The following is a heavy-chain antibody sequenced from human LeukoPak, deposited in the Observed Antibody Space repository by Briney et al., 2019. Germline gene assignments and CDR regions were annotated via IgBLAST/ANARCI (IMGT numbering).Heavy chain of an antibody. CDR3: VRDSGITKDAFDL. Sequence: SETLSLTCTVSGASVNSGAFFWTWIRQSAGKGLEWMGRIYTTGSTNYNPALKSRVTIRLDTSKNQVFLSLTRVTVADTALYYCVRDSGITKDAFDLWGQGTMVTVSS. J-gene: IGHJ3*01. D-gene: IGHD3-10*01. CDR2: IYTTGST. CDR1: GASVNSGAFF. V-gene: IGHV4-61*02.